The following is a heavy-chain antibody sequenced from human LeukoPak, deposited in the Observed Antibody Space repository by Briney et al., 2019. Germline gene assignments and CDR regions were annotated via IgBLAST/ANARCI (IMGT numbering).Heavy chain of an antibody. J-gene: IGHJ4*02. CDR2: IIPIFGTA. V-gene: IGHV1-69*05. CDR1: GGTFISYA. Sequence: ASVKVSCKASGGTFISYAISWVRQAPGQGLEWMGRIIPIFGTANYAQKFQGRVTITTDESTSTAYMELSSLRSEDTAVYYCARDVLEMATIGWLDYWGQGTLVTVSS. CDR3: ARDVLEMATIGWLDY. D-gene: IGHD5-24*01.